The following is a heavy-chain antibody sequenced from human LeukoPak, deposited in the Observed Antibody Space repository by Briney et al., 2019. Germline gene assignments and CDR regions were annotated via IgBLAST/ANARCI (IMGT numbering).Heavy chain of an antibody. D-gene: IGHD3-3*01. Sequence: PSETLSLTCTVSGGSISSGPYYWIWIRQHPGTGLEWIGYITYSGHTYYYPALNSRVTVSLDTSKTQFSLKLSSVTAADTAVYYCARIAYDALDSYYYGMDVWGQGTTVTVSS. CDR1: GGSISSGPYY. CDR2: ITYSGHT. J-gene: IGHJ6*02. CDR3: ARIAYDALDSYYYGMDV. V-gene: IGHV4-31*03.